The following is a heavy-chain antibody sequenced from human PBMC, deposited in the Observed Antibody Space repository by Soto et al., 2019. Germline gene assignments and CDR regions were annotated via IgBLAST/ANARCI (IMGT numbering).Heavy chain of an antibody. D-gene: IGHD2-15*01. CDR3: SKNTVVLLAADNYYYYGMDA. V-gene: IGHV1-69*13. CDR1: AGTFRSYA. Sequence: SVKVPCKASAGTFRSYAMSWVRQAPGQGLEWMGRIIPMFGTPNYAQKFQGRVTITADESTSTAYMELSNLRSEDTAVYYCSKNTVVLLAADNYYYYGMDAWGQGTTVTVSS. CDR2: IIPMFGTP. J-gene: IGHJ6*02.